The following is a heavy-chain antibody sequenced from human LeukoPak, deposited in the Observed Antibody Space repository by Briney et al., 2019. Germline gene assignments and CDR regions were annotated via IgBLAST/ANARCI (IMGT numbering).Heavy chain of an antibody. Sequence: GASVKVSCKASGGTFSSYAISWVRQAPGQGLEWMGRIIPILGIANYAQKLQGRVTITADKSTSTAYMELSSLRSEDTAVYYCARDPPYDSSGYYPSNAFDIWGQGTMVTVSS. CDR2: IIPILGIA. CDR1: GGTFSSYA. J-gene: IGHJ3*02. V-gene: IGHV1-69*04. D-gene: IGHD3-22*01. CDR3: ARDPPYDSSGYYPSNAFDI.